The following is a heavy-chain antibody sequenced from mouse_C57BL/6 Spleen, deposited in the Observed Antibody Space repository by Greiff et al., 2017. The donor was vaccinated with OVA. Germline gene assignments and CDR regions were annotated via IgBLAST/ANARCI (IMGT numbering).Heavy chain of an antibody. D-gene: IGHD3-2*02. Sequence: QVQLQQPGAELVRPGSSVKLSCKASGYTFTSYWMHWVKQRPIQGLEWIGNIDPSDSETHYNQKFKDKATLTVDKSSSTAYMQLSSLTSEDSAVYYRARDSSGYVAYWGQGTLVTVSA. J-gene: IGHJ3*01. V-gene: IGHV1-52*01. CDR2: IDPSDSET. CDR3: ARDSSGYVAY. CDR1: GYTFTSYW.